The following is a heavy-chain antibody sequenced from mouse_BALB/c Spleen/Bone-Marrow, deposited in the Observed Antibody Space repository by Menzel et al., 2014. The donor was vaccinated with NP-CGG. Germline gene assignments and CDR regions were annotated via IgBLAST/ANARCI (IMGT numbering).Heavy chain of an antibody. V-gene: IGHV3-6*02. D-gene: IGHD2-13*01. Sequence: EVQLQQSGPGLVKPSQSLSLTCSVTGYSITSGYYWNWIRQFPGNKLEWMGYISYDDSSNYNPSLKNRISITRDTSKNQFFLKLNSVTTEDTATYYCSRGGDYFFDYWGQGTTLTVSS. CDR2: ISYDDSS. CDR3: SRGGDYFFDY. J-gene: IGHJ2*01. CDR1: GYSITSGYY.